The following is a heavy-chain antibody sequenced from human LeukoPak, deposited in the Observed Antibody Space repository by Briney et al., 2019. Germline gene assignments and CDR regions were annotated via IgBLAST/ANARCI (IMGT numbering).Heavy chain of an antibody. CDR1: GFTFSSYE. CDR3: AELGITMIGGV. Sequence: GGSLRLSCAASGFTFSSYEMNWVRQAAGKWMEWVSYISSSGSTIYYANSVQGRFTISRDNAKNSLYRQMNSLRAEDTAVYYCAELGITMIGGVWGKGTTVTISS. CDR2: ISSSGSTI. D-gene: IGHD3-10*02. V-gene: IGHV3-48*03. J-gene: IGHJ6*04.